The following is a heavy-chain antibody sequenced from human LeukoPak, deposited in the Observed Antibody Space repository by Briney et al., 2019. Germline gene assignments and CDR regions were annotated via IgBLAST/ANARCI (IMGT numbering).Heavy chain of an antibody. J-gene: IGHJ3*02. V-gene: IGHV3-33*01. Sequence: GGSLRLSCAASGFTFSNHAMHWVRQAPGKGLEWVAIIWYDGSDKYYADSVKGRFTISRDNSKNTLYLLMNSLRTADTAAYCCARAAAGGSNSFDIWGQGTMVTVSS. CDR3: ARAAAGGSNSFDI. D-gene: IGHD6-13*01. CDR2: IWYDGSDK. CDR1: GFTFSNHA.